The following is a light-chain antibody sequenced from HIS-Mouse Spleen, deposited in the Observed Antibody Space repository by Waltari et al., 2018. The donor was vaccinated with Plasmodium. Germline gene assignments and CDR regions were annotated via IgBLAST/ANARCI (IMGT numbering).Light chain of an antibody. V-gene: IGKV1-6*01. Sequence: AIQMTQSPSSLSASVGDRVTTTCRASQGIRNDLGWYQQKPGKAPKLLISAASSLQSGVPSRFSGSGSGTDFTLTISSLQPEDFATYYCLQDYNYPYTFGQGTKLEIK. CDR2: AAS. CDR1: QGIRND. CDR3: LQDYNYPYT. J-gene: IGKJ2*01.